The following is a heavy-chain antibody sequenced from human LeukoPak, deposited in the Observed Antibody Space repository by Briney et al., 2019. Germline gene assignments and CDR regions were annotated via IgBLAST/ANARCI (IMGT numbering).Heavy chain of an antibody. V-gene: IGHV3-30*02. CDR1: GFTFNAYG. D-gene: IGHD6-19*01. CDR2: VRYDGNDK. Sequence: GGSLRLSCAASGFTFNAYGMQWVRQAPGKGLEWVAFVRYDGNDKYYADSVKGRFTISRDNSKNTVYLQMNSLRAEDTAVYYCAKAGSGWYAPYWGQGTLVTVSS. J-gene: IGHJ4*02. CDR3: AKAGSGWYAPY.